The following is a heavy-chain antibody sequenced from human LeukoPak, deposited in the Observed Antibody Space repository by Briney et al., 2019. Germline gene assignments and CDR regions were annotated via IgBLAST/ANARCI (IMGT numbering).Heavy chain of an antibody. CDR1: GFTFSDYY. Sequence: GGPLRLSCAASGFTFSDYYMSWIRQAPGKGLEWVSYISSSGSTIYYADSVKGRFTISRDNAKNSLFLQMNSLRVDDTATYYCARAGEMRYMDVWGKGTAVAVS. CDR3: ARAGEMRYMDV. D-gene: IGHD5-24*01. J-gene: IGHJ6*03. V-gene: IGHV3-11*01. CDR2: ISSSGSTI.